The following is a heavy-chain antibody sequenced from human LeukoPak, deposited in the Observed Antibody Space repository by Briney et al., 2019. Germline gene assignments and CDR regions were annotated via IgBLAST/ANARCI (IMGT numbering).Heavy chain of an antibody. CDR3: ARSLYYYGSDSFDI. CDR2: IYYSGNT. J-gene: IGHJ3*02. CDR1: GGSISSYY. D-gene: IGHD3-10*01. Sequence: SETLSLTCTVSGGSISSYYWSWIRQPPGKGLEWIGSIYYSGNTYYSPSLKSRVTISVDTSKNQFSLKLSSVTAADTAVYYCARSLYYYGSDSFDIWGQGTMVTVSS. V-gene: IGHV4-59*01.